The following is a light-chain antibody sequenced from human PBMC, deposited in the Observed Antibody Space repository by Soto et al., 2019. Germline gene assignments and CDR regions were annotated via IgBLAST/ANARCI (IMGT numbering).Light chain of an antibody. CDR3: QQYHTWPRT. CDR1: QGVSRK. Sequence: DIVMTQSPATLSVAPGERVTFSCRASQGVSRKLAWYQHKPGQAPRLLISGASTGATGIPARFSGSGSGTEFTLTISSLQSEDCAIYYCQQYHTWPRTFGGGTKVDSK. CDR2: GAS. J-gene: IGKJ4*01. V-gene: IGKV3-15*01.